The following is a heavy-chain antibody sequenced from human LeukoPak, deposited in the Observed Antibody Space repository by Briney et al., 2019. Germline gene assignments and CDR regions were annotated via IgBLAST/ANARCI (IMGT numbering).Heavy chain of an antibody. Sequence: ASVKVSCKASGYTFTSYYMHWVRQAPGQGLEWMGGIIPIFGTANYAQKFQGRVTITTDESTSTAYMELSSLRSEDTAVYYCARVIGVDWFDPWGQGTLATVSS. CDR2: IIPIFGTA. CDR1: GYTFTSYY. D-gene: IGHD3-10*01. J-gene: IGHJ5*02. V-gene: IGHV1-69*05. CDR3: ARVIGVDWFDP.